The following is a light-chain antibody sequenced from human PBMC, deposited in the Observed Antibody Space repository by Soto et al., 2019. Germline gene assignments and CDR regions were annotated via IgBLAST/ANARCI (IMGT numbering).Light chain of an antibody. CDR1: QSVSNN. Sequence: EIVMTQSPATLSVSPGERDTLSCRASQSVSNNLAWYQHKPGQAPRLLIFGASTRATGIPVRFSGSGSGTEFTLTITSLQSEDSAVYYCQHYNNLPLTFGGGTKVEIK. V-gene: IGKV3-15*01. J-gene: IGKJ4*01. CDR3: QHYNNLPLT. CDR2: GAS.